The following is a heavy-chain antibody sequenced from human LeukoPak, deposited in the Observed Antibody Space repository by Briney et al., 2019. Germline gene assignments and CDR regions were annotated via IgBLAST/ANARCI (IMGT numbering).Heavy chain of an antibody. J-gene: IGHJ4*02. CDR2: ISSSGSTI. Sequence: GGSLRPSCAASGFTFSSYEMNWVRQAPGKGLEWVSYISSSGSTIYYADSVKGRFTISRDNAKNSLYLQMNSLRAEDTAVYYCAGASILAVYFDYWGQGTLVTVSS. CDR1: GFTFSSYE. CDR3: AGASILAVYFDY. V-gene: IGHV3-48*03.